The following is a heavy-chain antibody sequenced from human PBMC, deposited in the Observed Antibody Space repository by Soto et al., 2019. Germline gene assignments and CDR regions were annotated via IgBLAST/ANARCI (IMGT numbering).Heavy chain of an antibody. J-gene: IGHJ6*02. CDR3: AKSIEGGPMDV. CDR2: IFSRDSDT. D-gene: IGHD1-26*01. V-gene: IGHV5-51*01. Sequence: GESLKISCQGSGYTFSNHWINWVRLVPGKGLEWMGIIFSRDSDTRYSPSLQGQVIISVDKSTNTAYLQWTRLTASDTAIYYCAKSIEGGPMDVWGQGTTVTVSS. CDR1: GYTFSNHW.